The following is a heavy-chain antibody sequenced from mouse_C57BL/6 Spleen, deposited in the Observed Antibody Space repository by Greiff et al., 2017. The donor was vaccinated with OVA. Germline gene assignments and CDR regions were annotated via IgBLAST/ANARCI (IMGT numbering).Heavy chain of an antibody. CDR2: IWSGGST. Sequence: QVQLQQSGPGLVQPSQSLSITCTASGFSLTSYGVHWVRQSPGKGLEWLGVIWSGGSTDDNAAFISRLSISKDNSRSQFFLKMNSLQADDTAIYYCARYTTVVEGAMDYWGQGTSVTVSS. CDR1: GFSLTSYG. CDR3: ARYTTVVEGAMDY. V-gene: IGHV2-2*01. D-gene: IGHD1-1*01. J-gene: IGHJ4*01.